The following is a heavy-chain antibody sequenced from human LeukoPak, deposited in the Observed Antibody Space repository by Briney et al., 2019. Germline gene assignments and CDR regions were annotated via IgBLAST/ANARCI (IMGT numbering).Heavy chain of an antibody. CDR3: ARVIGFGELSLGY. D-gene: IGHD3-10*01. J-gene: IGHJ4*02. CDR1: GSTFTDYY. CDR2: INPNSGGT. Sequence: ASVKVSCKASGSTFTDYYMHWVRQAPGQGLEWMGWINPNSGGTNYAQKFQGRVTMTRDTSISTAYMELSRLRSDDTAVYYCARVIGFGELSLGYWGQGTLVTVSS. V-gene: IGHV1-2*02.